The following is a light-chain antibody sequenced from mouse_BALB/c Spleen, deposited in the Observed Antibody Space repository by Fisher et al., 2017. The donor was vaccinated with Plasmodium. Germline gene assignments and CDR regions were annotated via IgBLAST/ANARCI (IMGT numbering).Light chain of an antibody. J-gene: IGKJ1*01. V-gene: IGKV5-43*01. CDR2: YTS. Sequence: DIVLTQSPAVLSVTPGDSVSLSCRASQIISNNLHWYQQKSHESPRLLVNYTSQSISGIPSRFSGSGSGTDFTLKISRVEAEDLGVYYCWQGTHLWTFGGGTKLEIK. CDR3: WQGTHLWT. CDR1: QIISNN.